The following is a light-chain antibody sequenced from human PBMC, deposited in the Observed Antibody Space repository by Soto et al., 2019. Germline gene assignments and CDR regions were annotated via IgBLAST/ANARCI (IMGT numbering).Light chain of an antibody. V-gene: IGKV3-15*01. J-gene: IGKJ1*01. CDR1: QSVSSSY. Sequence: EIVLTQSPGTLSLSPGERATLSCRASQSVSSSYLAWYQQKPGQAPRLLIYGASTRATGIPARFSGSGSGTEFTLTISSLQSEDFAVYYCQQYNNWPTWTVGQLTKSDIK. CDR2: GAS. CDR3: QQYNNWPTWT.